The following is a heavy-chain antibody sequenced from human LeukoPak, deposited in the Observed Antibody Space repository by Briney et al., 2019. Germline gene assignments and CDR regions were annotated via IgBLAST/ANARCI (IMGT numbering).Heavy chain of an antibody. CDR2: IKKDGSQK. J-gene: IGHJ4*02. Sequence: GGSLRLSCAASGFDFNKYWMTWVRQAPGKGLEWVANIKKDGSQKSYVDSVEGRFTISRDNPKNSLYLQMNSLRVDDTAVYYCARGRYYGSGSYHFDYWGQGTLVTVSS. CDR1: GFDFNKYW. V-gene: IGHV3-7*01. CDR3: ARGRYYGSGSYHFDY. D-gene: IGHD3-10*01.